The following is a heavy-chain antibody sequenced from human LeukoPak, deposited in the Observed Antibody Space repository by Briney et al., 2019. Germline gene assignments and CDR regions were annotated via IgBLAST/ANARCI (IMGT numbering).Heavy chain of an antibody. D-gene: IGHD4-17*01. V-gene: IGHV3-21*01. CDR3: AYGDYSGYFDY. J-gene: IGHJ4*02. CDR2: ISSSSSHI. Sequence: GGSLSLSCAASGFTFSSYSENWVRQAPRTGMERVSSISSSSSHIYYADSVKGRFTISRDNAKNSLYLQMNSLRAEDTAVYYCAYGDYSGYFDYWGQGTLVTVSS. CDR1: GFTFSSYS.